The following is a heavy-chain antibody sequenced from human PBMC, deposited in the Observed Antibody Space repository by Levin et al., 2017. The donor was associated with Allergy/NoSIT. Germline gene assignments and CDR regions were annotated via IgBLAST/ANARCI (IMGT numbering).Heavy chain of an antibody. V-gene: IGHV3-74*01. CDR1: GFTFSNYW. CDR2: IKSDGSST. Sequence: GGSLRLSCAASGFTFSNYWMHWVRQAPGKGLVWVSRIKSDGSSTSYADSVKGRFTISRDNAKNTLFLQMNSLRAEDTALYYCVRDDYASFWGQGTLVTVSA. J-gene: IGHJ3*01. D-gene: IGHD4-17*01. CDR3: VRDDYASF.